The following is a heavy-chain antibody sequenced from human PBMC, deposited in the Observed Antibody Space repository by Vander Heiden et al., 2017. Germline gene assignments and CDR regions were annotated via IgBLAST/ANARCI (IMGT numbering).Heavy chain of an antibody. CDR3: SRGADGSSSGREFDH. CDR2: ISYDGSSK. D-gene: IGHD6-6*01. V-gene: IGHV3-30-3*01. CDR1: GFRFSVYA. Sequence: VQLVDSGGGVVQPGRPLRLSCASAGFRFSVYAMHWVRQAPGKGPEWVSPISYDGSSKYYADSVKGRFTISRDNSNNTVYLQMNSLRGEDTSVYYCSRGADGSSSGREFDHWGQGTLVTVSS. J-gene: IGHJ4*02.